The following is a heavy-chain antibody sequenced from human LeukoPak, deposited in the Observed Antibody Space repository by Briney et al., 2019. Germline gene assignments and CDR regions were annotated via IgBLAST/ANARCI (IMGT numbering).Heavy chain of an antibody. V-gene: IGHV3-23*01. Sequence: GGSLRPSCAASGFTFSSCAMSWVRQAPGKGLEWISAISGGGDTTYYADSVKGRFTISRDNSKNTVYLQMSSLRAEDAADYYCVKDLLWYYYYGRGYDNEKWGQGTLVTVSS. D-gene: IGHD3-22*01. CDR2: ISGGGDTT. J-gene: IGHJ4*02. CDR3: VKDLLWYYYYGRGYDNEK. CDR1: GFTFSSCA.